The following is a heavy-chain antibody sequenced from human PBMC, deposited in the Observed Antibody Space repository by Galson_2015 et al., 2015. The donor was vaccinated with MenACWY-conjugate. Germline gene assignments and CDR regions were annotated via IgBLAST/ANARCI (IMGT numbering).Heavy chain of an antibody. CDR2: IIPVVGSA. CDR1: GGSLSSYA. Sequence: SVKVSCKASGGSLSSYAINWVRQAPEQGLEWMGRIIPVVGSASYAQRFPGRLTITADKSTGTAYMQLSSLRPEDTAVYYCAKLYCIDGNCYWGQGTLVTVSS. V-gene: IGHV1-69*04. CDR3: AKLYCIDGNCY. D-gene: IGHD2-15*01. J-gene: IGHJ4*02.